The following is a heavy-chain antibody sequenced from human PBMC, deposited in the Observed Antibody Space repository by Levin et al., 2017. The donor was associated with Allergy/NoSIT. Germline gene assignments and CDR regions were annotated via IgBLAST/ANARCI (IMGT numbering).Heavy chain of an antibody. V-gene: IGHV4-39*01. D-gene: IGHD2-21*02. Sequence: SETLSLTCTVSGGSISSSSYYWGWIRQPPGKGLEWIGSIYYSGSTYYNPSLKSRVTISVDTSKNQFSLKLSSVTAADTAVYYCARHRSGEVTDYWGQGTLVTVSS. J-gene: IGHJ4*02. CDR2: IYYSGST. CDR3: ARHRSGEVTDY. CDR1: GGSISSSSYY.